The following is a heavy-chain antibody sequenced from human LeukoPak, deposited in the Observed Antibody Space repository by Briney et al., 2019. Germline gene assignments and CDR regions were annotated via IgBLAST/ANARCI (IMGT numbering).Heavy chain of an antibody. D-gene: IGHD2-2*01. V-gene: IGHV4-59*01. J-gene: IGHJ3*02. CDR3: ARDGWDVVVPAARDDFDI. CDR1: GGSISSYY. CDR2: IYYRGST. Sequence: KASETLSLTCTVSGGSISSYYWSWIRQPPGKRLGWIGYIYYRGSTNYNPSLKSRVTISVDTSKNQFSLKLSSVTAADTAVYYCARDGWDVVVPAARDDFDIWGQGTMVTVSS.